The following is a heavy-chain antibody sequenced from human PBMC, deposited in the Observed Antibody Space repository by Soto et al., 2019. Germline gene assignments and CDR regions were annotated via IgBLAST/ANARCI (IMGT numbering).Heavy chain of an antibody. J-gene: IGHJ4*02. D-gene: IGHD7-27*01. CDR2: IYHTGST. V-gene: IGHV4-31*03. CDR3: AAKLGTTHYFDF. Sequence: QVQLQESGPGLVQPSQTLSLTCSVSGDPVSSGSYYWTWVRQHRVKGLEWIGYIYHTGSTYYNPSLQRRLIRFIDTSKNQFPLHLYSVTATDTAVYFCAAKLGTTHYFDFWGQGSLVAVSS. CDR1: GDPVSSGSYY.